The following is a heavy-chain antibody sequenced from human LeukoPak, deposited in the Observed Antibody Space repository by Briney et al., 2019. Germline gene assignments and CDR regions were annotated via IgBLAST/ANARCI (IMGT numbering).Heavy chain of an antibody. CDR2: IYYSGST. Sequence: SQTLSLTCTVSGGSISSGDYYWSWIRQPPGKGPEWIGYIYYSGSTYYNPSLKSRVTISVDTSKNQSSLKLSSVTAADTAVYYCARQPIAVAGNWFDPWGQGTLVTVSS. V-gene: IGHV4-30-4*08. CDR1: GGSISSGDYY. CDR3: ARQPIAVAGNWFDP. D-gene: IGHD6-19*01. J-gene: IGHJ5*02.